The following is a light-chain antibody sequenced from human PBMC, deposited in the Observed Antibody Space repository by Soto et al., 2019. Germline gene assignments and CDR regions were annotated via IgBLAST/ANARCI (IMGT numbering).Light chain of an antibody. CDR2: AAS. Sequence: DIQMTQSPSSLSASVVERVTITCRASQSISSYLNWFQQKPGKAPKLLIYAASSLPTGVPSRFSGSGSGTDFTLTISRLEPEDFAMYYCQQCGGSPTFGQGTKVDIK. CDR3: QQCGGSPT. CDR1: QSISSY. V-gene: IGKV1-39*01. J-gene: IGKJ1*01.